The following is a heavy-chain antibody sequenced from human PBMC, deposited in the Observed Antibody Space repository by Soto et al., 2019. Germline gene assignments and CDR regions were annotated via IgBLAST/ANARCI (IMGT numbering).Heavy chain of an antibody. D-gene: IGHD6-19*01. CDR1: GGTFSSYT. CDR3: ARGDRIAVAGDRDYFAY. CDR2: IIPILGIA. V-gene: IGHV1-69*02. Sequence: SVKVSFKASGGTFSSYTISWVRQAPGQGLEWMGRIIPILGIANYAQKFQGRVTITADKSTSTAYMELSSLRSEDTAVYYCARGDRIAVAGDRDYFAYWGQGTLVTVSS. J-gene: IGHJ4*02.